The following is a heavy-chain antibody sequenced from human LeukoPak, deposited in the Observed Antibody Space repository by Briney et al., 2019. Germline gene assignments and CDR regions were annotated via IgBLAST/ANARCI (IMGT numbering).Heavy chain of an antibody. J-gene: IGHJ4*02. CDR1: GGSISSYY. CDR3: ARGATVTTLDY. CDR2: IYYSGST. D-gene: IGHD4-17*01. V-gene: IGHV4-59*01. Sequence: SETLSLTCTVSGGSISSYYWSWIRQPPGEGLEWIGYIYYSGSTNYNPSLKSRVTISVDTSKNQFSLKLSSVTAADTAVYYCARGATVTTLDYWGQGTLVTVSS.